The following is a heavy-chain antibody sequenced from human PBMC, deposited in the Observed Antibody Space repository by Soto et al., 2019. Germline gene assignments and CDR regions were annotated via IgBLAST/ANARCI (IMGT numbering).Heavy chain of an antibody. Sequence: QITLKESGPTLVKPTQTLTLTCTFSGFSLSTGAVGVGWIRQPPGEALEWLALVYYNDDIRYSPSLKDRLTITKDTSKNQVVLTLTNMDLADTASYFCAHGRSVGSTYYFEYWGQGTLVTVSS. V-gene: IGHV2-5*01. D-gene: IGHD2-2*03. J-gene: IGHJ4*02. CDR2: VYYNDDI. CDR1: GFSLSTGAVG. CDR3: AHGRSVGSTYYFEY.